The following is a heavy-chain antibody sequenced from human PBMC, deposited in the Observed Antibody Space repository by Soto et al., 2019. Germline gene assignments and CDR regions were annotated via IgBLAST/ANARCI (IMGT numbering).Heavy chain of an antibody. V-gene: IGHV4-31*03. CDR3: ARDSGPGMDV. CDR1: CGSISSGGYY. CDR2: IYYSGST. J-gene: IGHJ6*02. Sequence: SETLSLTCTVSCGSISSGGYYWSWIRQHPGKGLEWIGYIYYSGSTYYNPSLKSRVTISVDTSKNQFSLKLSSVTAADTAVYYCARDSGPGMDVWGQGTTVTVSS.